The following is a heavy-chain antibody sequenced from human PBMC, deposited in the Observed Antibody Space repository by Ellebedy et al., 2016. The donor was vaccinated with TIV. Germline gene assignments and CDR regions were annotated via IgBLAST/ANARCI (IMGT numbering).Heavy chain of an antibody. J-gene: IGHJ4*02. CDR3: ARASSGWPQD. V-gene: IGHV4-59*01. Sequence: MPSETLSLTCTVSGGSISSYYWSWIRQPPGKGLEWIGYIYYSGSTNYNPSLKSRVTISVDTSKNQFSLKLSSVTAADTAVYYCARASSGWPQDWGQGTLVTVSS. CDR2: IYYSGST. CDR1: GGSISSYY. D-gene: IGHD6-19*01.